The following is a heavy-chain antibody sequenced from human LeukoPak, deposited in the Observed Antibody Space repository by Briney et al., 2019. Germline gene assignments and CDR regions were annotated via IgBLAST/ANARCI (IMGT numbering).Heavy chain of an antibody. CDR3: ARRINRTLHSHYYYMDV. D-gene: IGHD1-14*01. J-gene: IGHJ6*03. Sequence: ASVKVSCKASGGTFSSYAISWVRQAPGQGLEWMGGIIPIFGTANYAQKFQGRVTITADKSTSTAYMELRSLRSEDTGVYYCARRINRTLHSHYYYMDVWGKGTTVTVSS. CDR1: GGTFSSYA. CDR2: IIPIFGTA. V-gene: IGHV1-69*06.